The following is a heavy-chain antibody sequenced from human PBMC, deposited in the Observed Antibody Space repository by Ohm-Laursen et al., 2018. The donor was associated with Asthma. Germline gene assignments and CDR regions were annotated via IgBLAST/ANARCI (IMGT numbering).Heavy chain of an antibody. D-gene: IGHD1-26*01. V-gene: IGHV1-69*01. CDR2: IIPIFGTA. J-gene: IGHJ4*02. Sequence: SVKVSCKASGGTFSSYAISWVRQAPGQGLEWMGGIIPIFGTANYAQKFQGRVTITADESTSTAYMELSSLRSEDTAVYYCARAYEEGATLHYWGQGTLVTVSS. CDR1: GGTFSSYA. CDR3: ARAYEEGATLHY.